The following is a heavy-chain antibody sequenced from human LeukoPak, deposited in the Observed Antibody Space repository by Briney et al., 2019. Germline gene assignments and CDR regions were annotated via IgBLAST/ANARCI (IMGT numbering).Heavy chain of an antibody. CDR3: AKPTTGSPTAAGLDY. D-gene: IGHD1-1*01. Sequence: PGGSLRLSCAASGFTFSSYGMYWVRQAPGKGLEWVSYISFSGSNVHYADSVKGRFTISRDNSKSTLFLQMNSLRPEDTAVYYCAKPTTGSPTAAGLDYWGQGTLVTVSS. CDR1: GFTFSSYG. J-gene: IGHJ4*02. CDR2: ISFSGSNV. V-gene: IGHV3-30*02.